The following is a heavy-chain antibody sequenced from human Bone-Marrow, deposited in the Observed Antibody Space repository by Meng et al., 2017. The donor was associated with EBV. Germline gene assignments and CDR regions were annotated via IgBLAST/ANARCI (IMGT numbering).Heavy chain of an antibody. J-gene: IGHJ4*02. V-gene: IGHV1-2*06. CDR1: GYTFIGSF. D-gene: IGHD5-18*01. Sequence: QGQVVQSGDERKQRGASVRVSCKASGYTFIGSFMHWVREAPGQGLEWVGRINPKTGDSDLSPKFRGRVSLTRDTSTGTAYMDFSSLQSADTAVYFCATPLETTMAPDHWGQGTLVTVSS. CDR3: ATPLETTMAPDH. CDR2: INPKTGDS.